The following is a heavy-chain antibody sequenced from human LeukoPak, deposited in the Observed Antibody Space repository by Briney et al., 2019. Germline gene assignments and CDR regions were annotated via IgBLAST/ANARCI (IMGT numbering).Heavy chain of an antibody. Sequence: GASVKVSCKASGYTFTSYGISWVRQAPGQGLEWMGWISAYNGNTNYAQKLQGRVTMTTDTSTSTAYMELRSLRSDDTAVYYCARDPEDIVVVPAAISNWFDPWGQGTLVAASS. J-gene: IGHJ5*02. V-gene: IGHV1-18*01. CDR3: ARDPEDIVVVPAAISNWFDP. D-gene: IGHD2-2*01. CDR1: GYTFTSYG. CDR2: ISAYNGNT.